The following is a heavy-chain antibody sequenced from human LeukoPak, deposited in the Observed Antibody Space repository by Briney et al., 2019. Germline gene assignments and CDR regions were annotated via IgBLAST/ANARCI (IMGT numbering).Heavy chain of an antibody. V-gene: IGHV3-66*04. D-gene: IGHD3-9*01. CDR3: ARQVTYYDILTGYSEHYFDY. CDR1: GLTVSSNY. J-gene: IGHJ4*02. CDR2: IYSGGST. Sequence: GGSLRLSCAASGLTVSSNYMSWVRQAPGKGLEWVSVIYSGGSTYYADSVKGRFTISRDNSKKPLYLQMNSLRAEDTAVYYCARQVTYYDILTGYSEHYFDYWGQRTLVTVSS.